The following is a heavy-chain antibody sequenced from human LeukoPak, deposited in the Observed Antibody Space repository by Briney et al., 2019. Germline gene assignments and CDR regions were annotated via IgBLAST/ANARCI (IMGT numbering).Heavy chain of an antibody. CDR3: AKGVAVAGFPPDY. D-gene: IGHD6-19*01. CDR1: GFTFSSYG. Sequence: GGSLRLSCAASGFTFSSYGMHWARQAPGKGLEWVAVISYDGSNKYYADSVKGRFTISRDNSKNTLYLQMNSLKAEDTAVYYCAKGVAVAGFPPDYWGQGTLVTVSS. CDR2: ISYDGSNK. V-gene: IGHV3-30*18. J-gene: IGHJ4*02.